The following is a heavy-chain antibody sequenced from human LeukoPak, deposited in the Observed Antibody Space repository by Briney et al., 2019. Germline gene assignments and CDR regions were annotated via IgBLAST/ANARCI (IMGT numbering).Heavy chain of an antibody. CDR3: ARGRMYYDSSGYHYYYYYMDV. Sequence: IPSETLSLTCTVSGGSISSHYWSWIRQPPGKGLEWIGYIYYSGSTNYNPYLKSRVTISVDTSKNQFSLKLSSVTAAETAVYYCARGRMYYDSSGYHYYYYYMDVWGKGTTVTVSS. CDR1: GGSISSHY. D-gene: IGHD3-22*01. V-gene: IGHV4-59*11. CDR2: IYYSGST. J-gene: IGHJ6*03.